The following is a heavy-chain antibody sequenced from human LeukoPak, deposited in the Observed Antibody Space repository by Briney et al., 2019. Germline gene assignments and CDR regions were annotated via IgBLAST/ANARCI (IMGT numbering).Heavy chain of an antibody. Sequence: GGSLRLSCAASRFTFSNYGMHWVRQAPGKGLEWVALIWYDGSNKYYTDSVKGRLTISRDNSKDTLFLQMNGLRAEDTAVYYCAREGPRGNSQFDYWGQGTLVTVSS. CDR1: RFTFSNYG. CDR2: IWYDGSNK. V-gene: IGHV3-33*01. CDR3: AREGPRGNSQFDY. J-gene: IGHJ4*02. D-gene: IGHD2/OR15-2a*01.